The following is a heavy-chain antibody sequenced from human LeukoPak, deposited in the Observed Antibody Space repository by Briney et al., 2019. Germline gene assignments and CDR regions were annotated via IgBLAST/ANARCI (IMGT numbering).Heavy chain of an antibody. V-gene: IGHV4-4*09. D-gene: IGHD5-24*01. J-gene: IGHJ5*02. Sequence: PSKTLSLTCTVSGGSISSYYWSWIRQPPGKGLEWIGYLYTSGSTNYNPSLKSRVTISVDTSKTQFSMQLSSVTAADTAVYYCARLNLGWLQSRNWFDPWGQGTLVTVSS. CDR1: GGSISSYY. CDR2: LYTSGST. CDR3: ARLNLGWLQSRNWFDP.